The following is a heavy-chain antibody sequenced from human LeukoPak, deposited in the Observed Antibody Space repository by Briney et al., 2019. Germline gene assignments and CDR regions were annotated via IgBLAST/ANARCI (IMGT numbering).Heavy chain of an antibody. D-gene: IGHD3-22*01. J-gene: IGHJ1*01. V-gene: IGHV4-39*07. CDR1: GGSISSSSYY. CDR3: ARDTMIVVA. CDR2: IYHSGST. Sequence: SETLSLTCTVSGGSISSSSYYWGWIRQPPGKGLEWIGSIYHSGSTYYNPSLKSRVTISVDTSKNQFSLKLSSVTAADTAVYYCARDTMIVVAWGQGTLVTVSS.